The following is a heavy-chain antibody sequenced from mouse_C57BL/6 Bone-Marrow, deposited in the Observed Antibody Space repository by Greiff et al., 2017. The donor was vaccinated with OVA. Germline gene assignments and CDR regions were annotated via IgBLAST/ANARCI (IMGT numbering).Heavy chain of an antibody. V-gene: IGHV1-62-2*01. CDR3: ASGDDGGGYYAMDY. Sequence: QVQLQQPGAELVKPGASVKLSCKASGYTFTEYTIHWVKQRSGQGLEWIGWFYPGSGSIKYNEKFKDKATLTADKSSSTVYMELSRLTSEDSAVYFCASGDDGGGYYAMDYWGQGTSVTVSS. CDR1: GYTFTEYT. D-gene: IGHD2-12*01. CDR2: FYPGSGSI. J-gene: IGHJ4*01.